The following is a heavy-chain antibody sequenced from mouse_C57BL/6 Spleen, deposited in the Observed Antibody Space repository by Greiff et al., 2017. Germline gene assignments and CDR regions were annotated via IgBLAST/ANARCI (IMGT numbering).Heavy chain of an antibody. CDR1: GYTFTDYY. CDR3: ARDYDYDDAMDY. D-gene: IGHD2-4*01. Sequence: VQLQQSGPELVKPGASVKISCKASGYTFTDYYMNWVKQSHGKSLEWIGDINPNNGGTSYNQKFKGKATLTVDKSSSTAYMELRSLTSEDSAVYYCARDYDYDDAMDYWGQGTSVTVSS. V-gene: IGHV1-26*01. J-gene: IGHJ4*01. CDR2: INPNNGGT.